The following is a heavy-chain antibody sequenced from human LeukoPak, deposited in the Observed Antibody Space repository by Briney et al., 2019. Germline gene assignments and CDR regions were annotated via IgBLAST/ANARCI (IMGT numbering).Heavy chain of an antibody. D-gene: IGHD6-13*01. Sequence: AGGSLRLSCAASGFTFSSYAMSWVRQAPGKGLEWVSAISGSGGSTYYADSVKGRFTISRDNSKNTLYLQMSSLRAEDTAVYYCAKDRAPLVGAFDIWGQGTMVTVSS. CDR1: GFTFSSYA. V-gene: IGHV3-23*01. CDR3: AKDRAPLVGAFDI. CDR2: ISGSGGST. J-gene: IGHJ3*02.